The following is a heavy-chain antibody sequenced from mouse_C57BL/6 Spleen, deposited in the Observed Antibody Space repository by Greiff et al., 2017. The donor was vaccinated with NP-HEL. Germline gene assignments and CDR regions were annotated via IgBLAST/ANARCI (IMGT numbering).Heavy chain of an antibody. CDR2: IWGVGST. V-gene: IGHV2-6*01. Sequence: VKLMESGPGLVAPSQSLSITCTVSGFSLTSYGVDWVRQSPGKGLEWLGVIWGVGSTNYNSALKSRRSISKDNSKSQVFLKMNSLQTDDTAMYYCARANWDPYYAMDYWGQGTSVTVSS. J-gene: IGHJ4*01. CDR1: GFSLTSYG. CDR3: ARANWDPYYAMDY. D-gene: IGHD4-1*01.